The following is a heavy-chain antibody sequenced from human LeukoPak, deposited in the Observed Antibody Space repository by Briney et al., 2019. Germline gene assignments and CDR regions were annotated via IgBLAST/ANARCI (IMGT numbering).Heavy chain of an antibody. CDR2: INPNSGGT. CDR3: AREPYCSSTSCSPNWFDP. D-gene: IGHD2-2*01. J-gene: IGHJ5*02. Sequence: ASVKVSCKASGYTFTGYYMHWVRRAPGQGLEWMGWINPNSGGTNYAQKFQGRVTMTRDTSISTAYMELSRLRSDDTAVYYCAREPYCSSTSCSPNWFDPWGQGTLVTVSS. V-gene: IGHV1-2*02. CDR1: GYTFTGYY.